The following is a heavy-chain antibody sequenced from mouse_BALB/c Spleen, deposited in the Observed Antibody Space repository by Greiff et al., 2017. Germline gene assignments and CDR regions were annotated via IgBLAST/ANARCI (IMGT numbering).Heavy chain of an antibody. Sequence: VQLQQSGTVLARPGASVKMSCKASGYSFTSYWMHWVKQRPGQGLEWIGAIYPGNSDTSYNQKFKGKAKLTAVTSASTAYMELSSLTNEDSAVYYCTPNWDTAWFAYWGQGTLVTVSA. D-gene: IGHD4-1*01. CDR3: TPNWDTAWFAY. J-gene: IGHJ3*01. CDR1: GYSFTSYW. CDR2: IYPGNSDT. V-gene: IGHV1-5*01.